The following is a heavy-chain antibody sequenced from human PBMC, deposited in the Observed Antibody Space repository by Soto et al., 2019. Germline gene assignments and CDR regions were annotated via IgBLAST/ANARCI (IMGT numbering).Heavy chain of an antibody. CDR2: ISYDGSNK. D-gene: IGHD2-15*01. Sequence: PGGSLRLSCAASRFTFSAYSMHWVRQAPGKGLEWVAVISYDGSNKYYVDSVKGRFTISRDNSKNTLYLQINSLRPEDTAVYYCARVSVTYCSGGSCYSQMDVWGQGTTVPVSS. J-gene: IGHJ6*02. V-gene: IGHV3-30-3*01. CDR3: ARVSVTYCSGGSCYSQMDV. CDR1: RFTFSAYS.